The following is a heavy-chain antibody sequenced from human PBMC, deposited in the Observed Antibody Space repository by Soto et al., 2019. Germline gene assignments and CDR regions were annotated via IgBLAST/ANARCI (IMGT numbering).Heavy chain of an antibody. Sequence: EGQLLESGGGLVQPGGSLRLSCAASGFTFTTFAMSCVRQAPGKGLEWVSAISGRGAGTYFADSVKGRFTISRDNSKNTLYLQMNSLRGEDTAVYYCAKGSLTVAGSNFGYWGQGTLVTVSS. V-gene: IGHV3-23*01. CDR3: AKGSLTVAGSNFGY. J-gene: IGHJ4*02. D-gene: IGHD6-19*01. CDR1: GFTFTTFA. CDR2: ISGRGAGT.